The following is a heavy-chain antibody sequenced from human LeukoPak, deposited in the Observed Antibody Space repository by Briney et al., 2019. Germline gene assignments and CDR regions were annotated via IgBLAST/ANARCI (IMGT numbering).Heavy chain of an antibody. CDR2: IKEDGSET. Sequence: GGSLRLSCAASGFTFSSHWMTWVRQAPGRGLEWVANIKEDGSETFYGDSVKGRFTISRDNAENSLNLQMNNLRPEDTAMYYCARPIFGAISPGYWGQGTLVTVSS. CDR1: GFTFSSHW. D-gene: IGHD3-10*01. CDR3: ARPIFGAISPGY. V-gene: IGHV3-7*01. J-gene: IGHJ4*02.